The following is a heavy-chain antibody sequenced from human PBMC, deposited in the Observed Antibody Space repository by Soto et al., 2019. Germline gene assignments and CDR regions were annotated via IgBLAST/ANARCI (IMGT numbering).Heavy chain of an antibody. CDR1: AYSFTSFY. CDR3: AREDGANGGAFEI. CDR2: INPSGGRT. Sequence: QVQLVQSGAEVKKPGASVKISCKASAYSFTSFYVHWVRQAPGQGLEWMGLINPSGGRTTYAQKFQGRVTVTRDTSSSTVYMDLSSLRSEDTAVYYCAREDGANGGAFEIWGQGTMVTVSS. V-gene: IGHV1-46*01. D-gene: IGHD1-26*01. J-gene: IGHJ3*02.